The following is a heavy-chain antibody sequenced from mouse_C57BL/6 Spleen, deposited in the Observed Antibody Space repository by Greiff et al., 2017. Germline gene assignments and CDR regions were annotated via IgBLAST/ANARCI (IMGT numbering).Heavy chain of an antibody. CDR1: GFSLTSYG. J-gene: IGHJ4*01. CDR2: IWSGGST. Sequence: VKLMESGPGLVQPSQSLSITCTASGFSLTSYGVHWVRQSPGKGLEWLGVIWSGGSTDYNAAFISSLSIRKDNSKSQVFFKMNSLQADDTAIYYCACQLGAMDYWGQGTSVTVSS. CDR3: ACQLGAMDY. D-gene: IGHD4-1*02. V-gene: IGHV2-2*01.